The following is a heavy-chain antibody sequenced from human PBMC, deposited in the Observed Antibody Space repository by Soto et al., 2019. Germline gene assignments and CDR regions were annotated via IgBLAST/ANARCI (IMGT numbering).Heavy chain of an antibody. CDR3: AAPTTNYYYGMDV. V-gene: IGHV3-21*01. J-gene: IGHJ6*02. CDR2: ISSSSSYI. D-gene: IGHD4-4*01. Sequence: SXRLSCAASGFTFSSYGMNWVRQAPGKGLEWVSSISSSSSYIYYADSVKGRFTISRDNAKNSLYLQMNSLRAEDTAVYYCAAPTTNYYYGMDVWGQGTTVTVSS. CDR1: GFTFSSYG.